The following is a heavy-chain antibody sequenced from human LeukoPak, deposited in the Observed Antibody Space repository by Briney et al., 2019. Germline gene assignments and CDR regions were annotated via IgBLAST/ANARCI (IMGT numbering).Heavy chain of an antibody. CDR3: ARVGGVVVPAAIPTDYFDY. V-gene: IGHV4-34*01. CDR1: GGSISSYY. J-gene: IGHJ4*02. Sequence: SETLSLTCTVSGGSISSYYWSWIRQPPGKGLEWIGEINHSGSTNYNPSLKSRVTISVDTSKNQFSLKLSSVTAADTAVYYCARVGGVVVPAAIPTDYFDYWGQGTLVTVSS. D-gene: IGHD2-2*01. CDR2: INHSGST.